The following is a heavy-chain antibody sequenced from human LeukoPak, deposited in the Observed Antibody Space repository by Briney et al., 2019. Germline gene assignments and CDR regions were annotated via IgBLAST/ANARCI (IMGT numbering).Heavy chain of an antibody. CDR1: GFTFSSYA. CDR3: ASDLNFDY. V-gene: IGHV3-30-3*01. J-gene: IGHJ4*02. CDR2: ISYDGSNK. Sequence: GRSLRLSCAASGFTFSSYAMHWVRQAPGKGLEWVAVISYDGSNKYYADSVKGRFTISRDNSKNTLYLQMNSLRAEDTAVYYCASDLNFDYWGQGTLVTVSS.